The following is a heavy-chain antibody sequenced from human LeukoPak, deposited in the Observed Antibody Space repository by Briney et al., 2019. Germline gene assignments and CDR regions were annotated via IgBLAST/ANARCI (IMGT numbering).Heavy chain of an antibody. CDR3: ARDRAGSKPWVEFHP. V-gene: IGHV3-66*02. CDR1: GITVSQSD. J-gene: IGHJ5*02. D-gene: IGHD3-10*01. CDR2: IYTDGAT. Sequence: GGSLRLSCAISGITVSQSDMSWVRQTPGRGREWASLIYTDGATHYADSVKGRFTISRDTSKNTVYLEMRNLRPEDTAVYFCARDRAGSKPWVEFHPWGQGTLVTVSS.